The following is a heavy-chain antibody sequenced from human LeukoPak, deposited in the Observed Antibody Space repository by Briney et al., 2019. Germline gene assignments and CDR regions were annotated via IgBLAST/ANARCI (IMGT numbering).Heavy chain of an antibody. CDR2: ISSSSTYT. J-gene: IGHJ4*02. Sequence: GGSLRLSCAASGFTFSDYYMSWIRQAPGKGLEWLSYISSSSTYTNYADSVKGRFTISRGNAKNSLYLQMNTLRAEDTAVYYCARDVVGAAAGGRFDYWGQGTLVTVSS. CDR3: ARDVVGAAAGGRFDY. V-gene: IGHV3-11*05. D-gene: IGHD1-26*01. CDR1: GFTFSDYY.